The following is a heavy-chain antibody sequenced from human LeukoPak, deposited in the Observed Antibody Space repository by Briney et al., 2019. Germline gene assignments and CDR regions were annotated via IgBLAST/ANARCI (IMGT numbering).Heavy chain of an antibody. CDR3: AKDLVATIHEGYDI. CDR2: ISGGGGRT. Sequence: GGSLRLSCAVSGFSFSSYAMSWVRQAPGKGLEWVSAISGGGGRTYYAHSVKGRFTISRDSSKNTLYLQMNSLRAEDTAIYYCAKDLVATIHEGYDIWGQGTMVTVSS. CDR1: GFSFSSYA. J-gene: IGHJ3*02. V-gene: IGHV3-23*01. D-gene: IGHD5-12*01.